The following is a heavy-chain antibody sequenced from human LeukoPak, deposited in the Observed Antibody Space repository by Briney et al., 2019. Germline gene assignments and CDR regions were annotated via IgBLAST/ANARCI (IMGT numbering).Heavy chain of an antibody. CDR2: ISSSSSYI. CDR3: ARDLPGSGYARFDY. D-gene: IGHD5-12*01. V-gene: IGHV3-21*01. J-gene: IGHJ4*02. CDR1: GFTFSSYS. Sequence: GGSLRLSCAASGFTFSSYSMNWVRQAPGKGLEWVSSISSSSSYIYYADSVKGRFTISRDNAKNSLNLQMNSLRAEDTAVYYCARDLPGSGYARFDYWGQGTLVTVSS.